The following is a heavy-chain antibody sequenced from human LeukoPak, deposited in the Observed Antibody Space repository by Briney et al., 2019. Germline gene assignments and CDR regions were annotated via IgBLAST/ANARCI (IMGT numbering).Heavy chain of an antibody. J-gene: IGHJ5*02. D-gene: IGHD3-3*01. V-gene: IGHV4-34*01. CDR1: GGSFSGYY. CDR2: INHSGST. CDR3: ARGTGFFGVVIMFYNWFAP. Sequence: SETLSLTCAVYGGSFSGYYWSWIRQPPGKGLEWIGEINHSGSTNYNPSLKSRVTISVDTSKNQFSLKLSSVTAADTAVYYCARGTGFFGVVIMFYNWFAPWGQGTVVTVS.